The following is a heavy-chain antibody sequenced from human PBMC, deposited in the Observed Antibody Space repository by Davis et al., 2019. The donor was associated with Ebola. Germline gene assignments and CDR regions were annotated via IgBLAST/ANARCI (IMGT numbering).Heavy chain of an antibody. CDR3: ARGRYTTSSLDY. V-gene: IGHV1-2*06. Sequence: ASVTVSCKASGYTFTGYYIHWVRQAPGQGLEWMGRISPNSGGTNYAQILQGRVTMTTDTSTGTAYMELRSLRSDDTAVYYCARGRYTTSSLDYWGQGTLVTVSS. CDR2: ISPNSGGT. J-gene: IGHJ4*02. D-gene: IGHD6-6*01. CDR1: GYTFTGYY.